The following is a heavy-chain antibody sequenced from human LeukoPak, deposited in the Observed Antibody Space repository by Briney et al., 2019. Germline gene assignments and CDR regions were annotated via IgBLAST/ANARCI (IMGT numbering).Heavy chain of an antibody. CDR2: INPSGSP. D-gene: IGHD3-10*01. V-gene: IGHV4-34*01. CDR3: ARAHYYGSECLPDY. J-gene: IGHJ4*02. Sequence: SETLSLTCAVYGGSFSGYYRSWIRQPPGKGLEWIGEINPSGSPNYNPSLKSRVTISVDTSKNQFSLKLSSVTAADTAVYSCARAHYYGSECLPDYWGQGTLVTVSS. CDR1: GGSFSGYY.